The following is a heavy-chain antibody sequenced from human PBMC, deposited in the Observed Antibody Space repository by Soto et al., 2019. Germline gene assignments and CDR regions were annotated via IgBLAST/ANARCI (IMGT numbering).Heavy chain of an antibody. Sequence: GSLRLSCAASGFTFSSYGMHWVRQAPGKGLEWVAVIWYDGSNKYYADSVKGRFTISRDNSKNTLYLQMNSLRAEDTAVYYCARDFYYYGSGSYYKAYYYGMDVWGQGTTVTVSS. CDR1: GFTFSSYG. D-gene: IGHD3-10*01. V-gene: IGHV3-33*01. J-gene: IGHJ6*02. CDR3: ARDFYYYGSGSYYKAYYYGMDV. CDR2: IWYDGSNK.